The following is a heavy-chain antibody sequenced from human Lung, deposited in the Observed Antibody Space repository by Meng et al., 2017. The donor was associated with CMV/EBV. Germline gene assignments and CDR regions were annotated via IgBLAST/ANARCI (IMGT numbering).Heavy chain of an antibody. Sequence: GGSLRLSCAASGFTFSSYSMNWVRQAPGKGLEWVSSISNSGAYIYYADSVKGRFTIPRDNAQNSLFLHMNSLRAEDSAVYYCARDVSPRSSAYFAIYYFYALDVWGQGTTVTVSS. V-gene: IGHV3-21*01. CDR3: ARDVSPRSSAYFAIYYFYALDV. CDR1: GFTFSSYS. CDR2: ISNSGAYI. J-gene: IGHJ6*02. D-gene: IGHD2-21*01.